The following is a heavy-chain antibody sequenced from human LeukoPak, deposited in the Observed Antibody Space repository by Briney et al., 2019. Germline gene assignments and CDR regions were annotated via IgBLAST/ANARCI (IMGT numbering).Heavy chain of an antibody. V-gene: IGHV3-30*18. CDR1: GFTFSSYG. Sequence: PGGSLRLSCAASGFTFSSYGVHWVRQAPGKGLEWVAVISYDGSNKYYADSVKGRFTISRDNSKNTLYLQMNSLRAEDTAVYYCAKNLGYWGQGTLVTVSS. CDR3: AKNLGY. CDR2: ISYDGSNK. J-gene: IGHJ4*02.